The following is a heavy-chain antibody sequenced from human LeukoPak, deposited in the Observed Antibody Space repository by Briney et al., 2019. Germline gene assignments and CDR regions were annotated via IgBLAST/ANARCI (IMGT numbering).Heavy chain of an antibody. J-gene: IGHJ5*02. CDR2: IYTSGST. CDR3: AREGDCGGDCYLNWLDP. D-gene: IGHD2-21*02. CDR1: GGSISSGSCY. Sequence: PSQTLSLTCTVSGGSISSGSCYWSWIRHPAGKGLEWIGRIYTSGSTNYNPSLKSRVTISVDTSKNQFSLKLSSVTAADTAVYYCAREGDCGGDCYLNWLDPWGQGTLVTVSS. V-gene: IGHV4-61*02.